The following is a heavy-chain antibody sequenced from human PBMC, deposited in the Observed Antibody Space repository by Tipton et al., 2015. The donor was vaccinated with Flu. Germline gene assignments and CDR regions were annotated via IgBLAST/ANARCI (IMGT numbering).Heavy chain of an antibody. CDR2: ISGSGGST. D-gene: IGHD1-26*01. V-gene: IGHV3-23*01. J-gene: IGHJ4*02. CDR1: GFTFGNYG. Sequence: SLRLSCAASGFTFGNYGTTWVRQAPGKGLEWVSVISGSGGSTYYADSVKGRFIISRDNSKNTLYLQMNSLRAEDTALYFCARDQVPSYSGSYFPMGFDYWGQGTLVTVSS. CDR3: ARDQVPSYSGSYFPMGFDY.